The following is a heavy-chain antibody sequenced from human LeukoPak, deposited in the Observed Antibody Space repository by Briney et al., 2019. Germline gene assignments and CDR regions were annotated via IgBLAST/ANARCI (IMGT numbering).Heavy chain of an antibody. CDR1: GYTLTELS. CDR3: ATLSVVANGNWFDP. Sequence: ASVKVSCKVSGYTLTELSMHWVRQAPGKGLEWMGGFDPEDGETIYAQKFQGRVTMTEDTSTDTAYMELSSLRSGDTAVYYCATLSVVANGNWFDPWGQGTLVTVSS. V-gene: IGHV1-24*01. CDR2: FDPEDGET. J-gene: IGHJ5*02. D-gene: IGHD5-12*01.